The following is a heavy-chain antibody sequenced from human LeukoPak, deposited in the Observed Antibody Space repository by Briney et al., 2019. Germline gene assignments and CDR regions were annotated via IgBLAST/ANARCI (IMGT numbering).Heavy chain of an antibody. V-gene: IGHV4-59*12. D-gene: IGHD3-10*01. Sequence: SETLSLTCTVSGGSLSPYYWSWIRQSPGKGLEWIGYISYSGSTNSHPSLKSRVTISVDTSKNQFSLKLSSVTAADTAVYYCARGRSELLWFGLNWFDPWGQGTLVTVSS. CDR3: ARGRSELLWFGLNWFDP. CDR1: GGSLSPYY. CDR2: ISYSGST. J-gene: IGHJ5*02.